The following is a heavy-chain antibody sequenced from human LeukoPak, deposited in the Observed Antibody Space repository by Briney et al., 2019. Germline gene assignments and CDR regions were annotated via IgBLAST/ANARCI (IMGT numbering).Heavy chain of an antibody. V-gene: IGHV3-7*01. CDR1: GFTFSNAW. J-gene: IGHJ3*02. Sequence: GGSLRLSCAASGFTFSNAWMSWVRQAPGKGLEWVANIKQDGSEKYYVDSVKGRFTISRDNAKNSLYLQMNSLRADDTAVYYCARGRAYYDILTGPEGDAFDIWGQGTMVTVSS. CDR3: ARGRAYYDILTGPEGDAFDI. CDR2: IKQDGSEK. D-gene: IGHD3-9*01.